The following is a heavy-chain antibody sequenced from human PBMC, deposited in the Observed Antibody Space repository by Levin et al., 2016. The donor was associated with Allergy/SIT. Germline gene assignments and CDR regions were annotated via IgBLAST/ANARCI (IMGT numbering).Heavy chain of an antibody. Sequence: ASVKVSCKASGYTFTSYYMHWVRQAPGQGLEWMGIINPSGGSTSYAQRFQGRVTMTRDTSTSTVYMELSSLRSEDTAVYYCTRGVQFSVAAAGVGPGDWFDPWGQGTLVTVSS. V-gene: IGHV1-46*03. CDR1: GYTFTSYY. CDR3: TRGVQFSVAAAGVGPGDWFDP. D-gene: IGHD6-13*01. CDR2: INPSGGST. J-gene: IGHJ5*02.